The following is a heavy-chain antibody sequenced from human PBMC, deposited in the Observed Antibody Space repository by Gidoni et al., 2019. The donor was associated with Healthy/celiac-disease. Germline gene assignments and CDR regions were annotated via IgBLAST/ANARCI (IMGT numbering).Heavy chain of an antibody. CDR3: ARDIGYHYDSQGAFDI. V-gene: IGHV3-11*01. CDR1: GFTCSDYY. CDR2: ISSSGSTI. Sequence: QVQLVESGGGLVKPGGSLRLSCAASGFTCSDYYMSVIRQAPGKGLEWVSYISSSGSTIYYAASVKGRFTISRDNAKNSLYLQMNSLRAEDTAVYYCARDIGYHYDSQGAFDIWGQGTMVTVSS. D-gene: IGHD3-22*01. J-gene: IGHJ3*02.